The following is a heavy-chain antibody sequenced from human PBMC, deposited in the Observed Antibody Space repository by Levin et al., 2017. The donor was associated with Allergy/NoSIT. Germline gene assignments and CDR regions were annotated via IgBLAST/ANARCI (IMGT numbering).Heavy chain of an antibody. CDR3: ARHPDFGNGLRYFDY. CDR1: GYTFSNYW. Sequence: GESLKISCQGSGYTFSNYWIGWVRQMPGKGLEWVGIIYPGDSDARYSPSFQGQVTMSADRSSKTAFLQWSSLKASDTAMFYCARHPDFGNGLRYFDYWGQGTLVTVSS. V-gene: IGHV5-51*01. D-gene: IGHD3-9*01. J-gene: IGHJ4*02. CDR2: IYPGDSDA.